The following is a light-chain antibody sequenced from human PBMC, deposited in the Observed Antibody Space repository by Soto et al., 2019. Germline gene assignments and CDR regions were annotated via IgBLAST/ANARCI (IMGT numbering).Light chain of an antibody. CDR2: GNS. J-gene: IGLJ3*02. CDR3: QSYDSSLSAL. V-gene: IGLV1-40*01. CDR1: SSNIGAGYD. Sequence: QSVLTQPPSVSGAPGQRVTISCTGSSSNIGAGYDVHWYQQLPGTAPKLLIYGNSNRPSGVPDRFSGSKSGTSASLAITGLQAEDGAGYYRQSYDSSLSALFGGGTKLTVL.